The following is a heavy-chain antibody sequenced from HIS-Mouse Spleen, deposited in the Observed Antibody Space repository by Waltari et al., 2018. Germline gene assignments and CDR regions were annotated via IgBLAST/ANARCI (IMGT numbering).Heavy chain of an antibody. D-gene: IGHD5-12*01. Sequence: QVQLQESGPGLVKPSETLSLTCTVSGGSISSYYWSWIRQPPGKGLEWIGYIYYSGSTNYNPSLKSRVTISVDTSKNQFSLKLSSVTAADTAVYYCAKDGEMATNYFYYWGQGTLVTVSS. CDR1: GGSISSYY. CDR2: IYYSGST. CDR3: AKDGEMATNYFYY. J-gene: IGHJ4*02. V-gene: IGHV4-59*12.